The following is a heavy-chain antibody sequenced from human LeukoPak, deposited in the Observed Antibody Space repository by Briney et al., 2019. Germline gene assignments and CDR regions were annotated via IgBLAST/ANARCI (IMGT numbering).Heavy chain of an antibody. CDR1: GGTFSSYA. D-gene: IGHD6-19*01. J-gene: IGHJ4*02. Sequence: ASVKVSCKASGGTFSSYAISWVRQAPGQGLEWMGGIIPIFGTANYAQKFQGRVTITADESTSTAYMELSSLRSEDTAVYYCAKKISITVAGSLDYWGQGTLVTVSS. V-gene: IGHV1-69*13. CDR2: IIPIFGTA. CDR3: AKKISITVAGSLDY.